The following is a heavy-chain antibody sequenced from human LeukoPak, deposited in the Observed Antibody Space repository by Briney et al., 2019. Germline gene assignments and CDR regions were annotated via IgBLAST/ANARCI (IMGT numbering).Heavy chain of an antibody. CDR3: ARERRDGYNRAVDY. Sequence: SETLILTCTVSGGSISSYYWSWIRQPPGKGLEWIGYIYYSGSTNYNPSLKSRVTISVDTSKNQFSLKLSSVTAADTAVYYCARERRDGYNRAVDYWGQGTLLTVSS. D-gene: IGHD5-24*01. CDR1: GGSISSYY. CDR2: IYYSGST. J-gene: IGHJ4*02. V-gene: IGHV4-59*01.